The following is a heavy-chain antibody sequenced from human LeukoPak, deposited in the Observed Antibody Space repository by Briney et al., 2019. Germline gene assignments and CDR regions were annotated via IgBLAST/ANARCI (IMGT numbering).Heavy chain of an antibody. Sequence: ASVKVYCKASGYTFTSYAMHWVRQAPGQRLEWMGWINAGNGNTKYSQKFQGRVTITRDTSASTAYMELSSLRSEDTAVYYCARDRSLGYSGYGVPSYYYYGMDVWGKGTTVTVSS. CDR3: ARDRSLGYSGYGVPSYYYYGMDV. CDR1: GYTFTSYA. CDR2: INAGNGNT. D-gene: IGHD5-12*01. J-gene: IGHJ6*04. V-gene: IGHV1-3*01.